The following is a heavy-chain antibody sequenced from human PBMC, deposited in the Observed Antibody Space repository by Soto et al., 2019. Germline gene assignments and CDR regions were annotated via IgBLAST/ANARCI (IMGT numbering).Heavy chain of an antibody. Sequence: HPGGSLRLSCASSGFTCSRHWMHWVRQAPGKGLVWVARVNDDGSSTAYGDSVRGRFTISRDNAKNTLYLQMDSLKTEDTAVYYCARDLITASGGPNWYFDLWGRGTLVTVSS. CDR1: GFTCSRHW. J-gene: IGHJ2*01. CDR2: VNDDGSST. D-gene: IGHD1-20*01. V-gene: IGHV3-74*01. CDR3: ARDLITASGGPNWYFDL.